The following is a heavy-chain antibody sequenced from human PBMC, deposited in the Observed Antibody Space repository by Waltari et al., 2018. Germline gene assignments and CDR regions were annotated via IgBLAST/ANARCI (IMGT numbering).Heavy chain of an antibody. V-gene: IGHV4-39*07. Sequence: QLQLQESGPGLVKPSETLSLTCTVPGGSISSRSYYWGWIRPPPGKGLEWIGSIYYSGSTYYNPSLKSRVTISVDTSKNQFSLKLSSVTAADTAVYYCARRIAAAGTGSYYFDYWGQGTLVTVSS. D-gene: IGHD6-13*01. CDR3: ARRIAAAGTGSYYFDY. CDR2: IYYSGST. CDR1: GGSISSRSYY. J-gene: IGHJ4*02.